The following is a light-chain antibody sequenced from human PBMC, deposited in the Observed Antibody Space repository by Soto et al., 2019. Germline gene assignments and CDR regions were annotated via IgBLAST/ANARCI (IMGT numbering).Light chain of an antibody. CDR1: QSISSW. V-gene: IGKV1-5*03. Sequence: DIQMTQSPSTLPASVGDRVTITCRASQSISSWLAWYQQKPGKARNLLIYKASSLESGVPSRFSGSGSGTEFTLTISSLQPDDFATYYCQQYNSYSRTFGQGTKVDIK. CDR3: QQYNSYSRT. CDR2: KAS. J-gene: IGKJ1*01.